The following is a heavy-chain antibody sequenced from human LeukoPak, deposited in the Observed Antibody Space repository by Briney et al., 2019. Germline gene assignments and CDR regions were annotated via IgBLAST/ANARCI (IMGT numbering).Heavy chain of an antibody. V-gene: IGHV3-11*04. J-gene: IGHJ3*02. Sequence: PGGSLRLSCAASGFTFSDYYMSWIRQAPGKGLEWVSYISSSGSTIYYADSVKGRFTISRDNSKNTLYLQMNSLRAEDTAVYYCAKNGHPMGAFDIWGQGTMVTVSS. D-gene: IGHD4-17*01. CDR3: AKNGHPMGAFDI. CDR1: GFTFSDYY. CDR2: ISSSGSTI.